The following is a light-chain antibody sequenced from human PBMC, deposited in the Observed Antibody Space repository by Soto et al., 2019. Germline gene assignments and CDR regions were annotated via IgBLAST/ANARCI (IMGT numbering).Light chain of an antibody. Sequence: EIVLTQSPATLSLSPGERVTLSCRASQNVSTYLAWYQQKPGQAPRLLIYDASDRATGIPARFSGSGSGTDLTLTISSPEPEDSAVYYCQQRTNWLTFGPGTNVDIK. J-gene: IGKJ3*01. CDR1: QNVSTY. CDR2: DAS. CDR3: QQRTNWLT. V-gene: IGKV3-11*01.